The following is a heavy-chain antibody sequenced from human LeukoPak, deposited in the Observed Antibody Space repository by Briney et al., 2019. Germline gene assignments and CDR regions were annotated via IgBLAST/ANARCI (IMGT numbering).Heavy chain of an antibody. V-gene: IGHV3-30-3*01. CDR1: GFTFSSYA. D-gene: IGHD1-26*01. CDR3: SKGVGATPGTFDY. J-gene: IGHJ4*02. CDR2: ISYDGSNK. Sequence: PGRSLRLSCAASGFTFSSYAMHWVRQAPGKGLEWVAVISYDGSNKYYADSVKGRFTISRDNSKNTLYLQMNSLRAEDTAVYYCSKGVGATPGTFDYWGQGTLVTVSS.